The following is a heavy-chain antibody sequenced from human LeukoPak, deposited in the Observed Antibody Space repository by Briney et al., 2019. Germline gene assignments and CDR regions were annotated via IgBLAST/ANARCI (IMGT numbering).Heavy chain of an antibody. Sequence: SETLSLTCTVSGGSISSGGYYWSWIRQHPGKGLEWIGYIYYSGSTYYNPSLKSRVTISVDTSKNQFSLKLSSVTAADTAVYYCAREVRYCSSTSCPRYFDYWGQGTLVTVSS. V-gene: IGHV4-31*03. J-gene: IGHJ4*02. CDR2: IYYSGST. CDR1: GGSISSGGYY. D-gene: IGHD2-2*01. CDR3: AREVRYCSSTSCPRYFDY.